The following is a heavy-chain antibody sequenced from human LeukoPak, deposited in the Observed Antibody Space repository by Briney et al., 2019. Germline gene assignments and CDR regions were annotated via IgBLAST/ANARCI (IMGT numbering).Heavy chain of an antibody. J-gene: IGHJ4*02. CDR1: GFTFSSFA. D-gene: IGHD5-24*01. V-gene: IGHV3-23*01. Sequence: GGSLRLSCAASGFTFSSFALSWVRQAPGKGLEWVSSISGSGGSTYSADSVKGRFTISRDNSKNTLYLQMNSLRAEDTAVYYCAKDRDWYYFDYWGQGTLVTVSS. CDR2: ISGSGGST. CDR3: AKDRDWYYFDY.